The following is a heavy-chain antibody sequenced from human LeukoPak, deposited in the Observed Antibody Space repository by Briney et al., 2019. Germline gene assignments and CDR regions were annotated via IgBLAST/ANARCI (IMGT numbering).Heavy chain of an antibody. CDR3: ARRTDTRGYRRFDY. CDR2: IFSSGSA. Sequence: SETLSLTCTVSGGSISSSSYYWSWIRQPAGKGLEWIGHIFSSGSANYNPSLRSRVTISVDASKNEFSLKLSSVTAADTAVYYCARRTDTRGYRRFDYWGQGTLVTVSS. CDR1: GGSISSSSYY. J-gene: IGHJ4*02. D-gene: IGHD5-18*01. V-gene: IGHV4-61*09.